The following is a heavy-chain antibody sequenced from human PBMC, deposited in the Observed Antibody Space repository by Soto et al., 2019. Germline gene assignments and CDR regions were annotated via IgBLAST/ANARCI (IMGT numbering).Heavy chain of an antibody. CDR2: IIPILGIA. D-gene: IGHD3-10*01. CDR3: ARDHDYYGSWSANWCDP. CDR1: GGTFSSYT. V-gene: IGHV1-69*08. Sequence: QVQLVQSGAEVKKPGSSVKVSCKASGGTFSSYTISWVRQAPGQGLEWMGRIIPILGIANYAQKFQGRVTITADKSTSTAYMELSSLRSEDTAVYYCARDHDYYGSWSANWCDPWGQGTLVTVSS. J-gene: IGHJ5*02.